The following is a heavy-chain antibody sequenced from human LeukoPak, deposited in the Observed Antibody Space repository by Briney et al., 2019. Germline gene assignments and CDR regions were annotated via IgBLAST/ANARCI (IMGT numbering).Heavy chain of an antibody. V-gene: IGHV1-69*05. Sequence: ASVKVSCKASGGTFSSYAISWVRQAPGQGLEWMGGIIPIFGTANYAQKFQGRVTITTDESTSTAYMELSSLRSEDTAVYYCARVHTDRYCSGGSCYLAGPDYHFDYWGQGTLVTVSS. CDR2: IIPIFGTA. CDR3: ARVHTDRYCSGGSCYLAGPDYHFDY. D-gene: IGHD2-15*01. J-gene: IGHJ4*02. CDR1: GGTFSSYA.